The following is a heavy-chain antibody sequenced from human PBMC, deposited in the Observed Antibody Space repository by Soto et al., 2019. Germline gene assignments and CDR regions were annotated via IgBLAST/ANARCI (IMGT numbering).Heavy chain of an antibody. CDR2: MNPNSGNT. V-gene: IGHV1-8*01. D-gene: IGHD3-10*01. J-gene: IGHJ4*02. CDR3: ARVRITMVRGVIRKSLYFDY. Sequence: GASVKVSCKASGYTFTSYDINWVRQATGQGLEWMGWMNPNSGNTGYAQKFQGRVTMTRNTSISTAYMELSSLRSEDTAVSYCARVRITMVRGVIRKSLYFDYWGQGTLVTVSS. CDR1: GYTFTSYD.